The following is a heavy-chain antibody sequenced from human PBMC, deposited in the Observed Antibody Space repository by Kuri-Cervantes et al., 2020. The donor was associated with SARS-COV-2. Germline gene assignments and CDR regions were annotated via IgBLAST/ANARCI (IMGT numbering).Heavy chain of an antibody. J-gene: IGHJ5*02. CDR1: GFTFSSYA. Sequence: GESLKISCAASGFTFSSYAIHWVRQTPGKGLEWVAVISYDGNNEYYADSVKGRFTISRDNSKNTLYLQMNSLRAEDTAVYYCARVRGDYVPWGQGTLVTVSS. CDR3: ARVRGDYVP. V-gene: IGHV3-30*14. CDR2: ISYDGNNE. D-gene: IGHD3-16*01.